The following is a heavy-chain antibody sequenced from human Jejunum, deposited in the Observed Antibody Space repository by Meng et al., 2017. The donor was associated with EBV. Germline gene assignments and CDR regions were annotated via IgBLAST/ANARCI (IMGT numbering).Heavy chain of an antibody. D-gene: IGHD6-25*01. CDR2: TNEDGRIT. CDR1: GFTFSSYW. J-gene: IGHJ4*02. Sequence: EGRLVESGGALVSPGGSLRLSCAASGFTFSSYWMHWVRQAPGQGLVWVSRTNEDGRITNYADSVKGRFTISRDNTKNTLYLQMNSLRAEDTAVYFCSRDLAGSDDDWGQGTLVTVSS. CDR3: SRDLAGSDDD. V-gene: IGHV3-74*01.